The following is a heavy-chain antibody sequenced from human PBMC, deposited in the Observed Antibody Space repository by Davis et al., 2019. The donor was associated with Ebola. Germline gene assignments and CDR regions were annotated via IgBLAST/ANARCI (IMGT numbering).Heavy chain of an antibody. J-gene: IGHJ6*02. Sequence: GGSLRLSCAASGFTFSSYSMNWVRQAPGKGLEWVSSISSSSSYIYYADSVKGRFTISRDNAKNSLYLQMNSLRAEDSAVYYCARGLRFLEWSRENYYYGMDVWGQGTTVTVSS. CDR2: ISSSSSYI. D-gene: IGHD3-3*01. CDR1: GFTFSSYS. CDR3: ARGLRFLEWSRENYYYGMDV. V-gene: IGHV3-21*04.